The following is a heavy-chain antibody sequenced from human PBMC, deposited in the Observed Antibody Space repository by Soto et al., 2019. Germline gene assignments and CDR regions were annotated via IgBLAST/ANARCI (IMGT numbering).Heavy chain of an antibody. Sequence: LGESLKISCKASGYSFTTYWIGWVRQMPGKGLEWMGIIYPGDSDTKYSPSLKGQDTISADTSISTAYLQWNSLKASDTTMNYSARLEYCGGDCYPDWAFDIWGQGTMVTVSS. D-gene: IGHD2-21*02. J-gene: IGHJ3*02. CDR3: ARLEYCGGDCYPDWAFDI. CDR1: GYSFTTYW. V-gene: IGHV5-51*01. CDR2: IYPGDSDT.